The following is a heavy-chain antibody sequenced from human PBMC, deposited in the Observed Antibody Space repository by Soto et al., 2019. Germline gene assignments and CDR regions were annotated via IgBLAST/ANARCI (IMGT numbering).Heavy chain of an antibody. D-gene: IGHD5-12*01. V-gene: IGHV4-59*01. CDR3: AREYSGYDFTGWYYYYYMDV. J-gene: IGHJ6*03. CDR2: IYYSGST. CDR1: GGSISSYY. Sequence: SETLSLTCTVSGGSISSYYWSWIRQPPGKGLEWIGYIYYSGSTNYNPSLKSRVTISVDTSKNQFSLKLSSVTAADTAVDYCAREYSGYDFTGWYYYYYMDVWGKGTTVTVSS.